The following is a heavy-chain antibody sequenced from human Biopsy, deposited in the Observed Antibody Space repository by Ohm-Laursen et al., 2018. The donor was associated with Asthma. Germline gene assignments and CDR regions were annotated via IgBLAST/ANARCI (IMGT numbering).Heavy chain of an antibody. V-gene: IGHV4-30-2*01. CDR1: GGSISSGDYS. J-gene: IGHJ6*02. CDR3: ARVASYGDVYFGIDV. D-gene: IGHD4-17*01. CDR2: ISPSGNT. Sequence: SETLSLTCAVSGGSISSGDYSWSWIRQPPGKGLEWIGFISPSGNTYYSPSLKSRLTISVDRSKNQFSLRLSSVTAADTAVYFCARVASYGDVYFGIDVWGPGTTVSVS.